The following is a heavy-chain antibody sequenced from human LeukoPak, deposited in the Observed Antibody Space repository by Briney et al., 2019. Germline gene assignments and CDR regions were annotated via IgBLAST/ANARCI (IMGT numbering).Heavy chain of an antibody. CDR3: ARVRTPGIAVAGTLRYFDY. CDR1: GGSFSGYY. V-gene: IGHV4-34*01. Sequence: PETLSLTCAVYGGSFSGYYWSWIRQPPGKGLEWIGEINHSGSTNYNPSLKSRVTISVDTSKNQFSLKLSSVTAADTAVYYCARVRTPGIAVAGTLRYFDYWGQGTLVTVSS. CDR2: INHSGST. D-gene: IGHD6-19*01. J-gene: IGHJ4*02.